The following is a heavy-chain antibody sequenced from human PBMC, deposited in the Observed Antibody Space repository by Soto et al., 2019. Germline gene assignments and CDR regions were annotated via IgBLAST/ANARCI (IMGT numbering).Heavy chain of an antibody. Sequence: HPGGSLRLSCAGSGFIFSNNGMHWVRQTPGKGLEWVAFMSYDGSDTFYADSVKGRFTISRVNSKNTLFLHMSNLRAEDTAMYYCTIVRVADSALDHWGQGTLVTVSS. J-gene: IGHJ4*02. CDR3: TIVRVADSALDH. CDR2: MSYDGSDT. CDR1: GFIFSNNG. D-gene: IGHD3-10*02. V-gene: IGHV3-30*02.